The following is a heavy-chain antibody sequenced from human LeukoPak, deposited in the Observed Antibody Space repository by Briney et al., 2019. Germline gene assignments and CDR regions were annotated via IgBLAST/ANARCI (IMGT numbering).Heavy chain of an antibody. V-gene: IGHV3-20*01. CDR1: GFTFDDYG. D-gene: IGHD2-21*02. CDR3: ARVFRYCGGDCYSREDY. CDR2: INWNGGST. Sequence: PGGSLRLSCAASGFTFDDYGMSWVRHAPGKGLEWVSGINWNGGSTGYADSVKGRFTISRDNAKNSLYLQMNSLRAEDTALYHCARVFRYCGGDCYSREDYWGQGTLVTVSS. J-gene: IGHJ4*02.